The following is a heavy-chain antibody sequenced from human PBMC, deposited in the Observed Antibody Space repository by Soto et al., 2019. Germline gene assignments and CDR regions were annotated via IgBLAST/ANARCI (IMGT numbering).Heavy chain of an antibody. CDR3: ARLLGIRYYFDY. J-gene: IGHJ4*02. CDR1: GFTVSSNY. V-gene: IGHV3-53*01. CDR2: IYSGGST. Sequence: RLSCAASGFTVSSNYMSWVRQAPGKGLEGVSVIYSGGSTYYADSVKGRFTISRDNSKTTLYLQMNSLRAEDTAVYYCARLLGIRYYFDYWGQGTLVTVSS. D-gene: IGHD7-27*01.